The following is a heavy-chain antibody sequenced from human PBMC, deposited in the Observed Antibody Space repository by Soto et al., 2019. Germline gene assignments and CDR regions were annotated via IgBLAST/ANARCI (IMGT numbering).Heavy chain of an antibody. D-gene: IGHD6-19*01. CDR3: GKERRGSGWSVCNF. CDR1: GFTFRDYA. CDR2: ICGNGNSA. V-gene: IGHV3-23*01. Sequence: AQLLESGGDLVQPGGSLRLSCAASGFTFRDYAMNWVRQAPGKGLEWVADICGNGNSARHSDSVEGRFTISRDNPHNTLYLHMNSLSVDYMAIYYCGKERRGSGWSVCNFWGQGTLVTVSS. J-gene: IGHJ4*02.